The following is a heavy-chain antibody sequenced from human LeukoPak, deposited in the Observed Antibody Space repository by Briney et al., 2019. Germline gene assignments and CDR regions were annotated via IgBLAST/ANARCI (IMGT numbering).Heavy chain of an antibody. Sequence: SVKVSCKASGGTFTSYAISWVRQAPGQGLEWMGRIIPILGIANYAQKFQGRVTITADKSTSTAYMELSSLRSEDTAVYYCARGLQLWFFDYWGQGTLVTVSS. CDR3: ARGLQLWFFDY. V-gene: IGHV1-69*04. J-gene: IGHJ4*02. D-gene: IGHD5-18*01. CDR2: IIPILGIA. CDR1: GGTFTSYA.